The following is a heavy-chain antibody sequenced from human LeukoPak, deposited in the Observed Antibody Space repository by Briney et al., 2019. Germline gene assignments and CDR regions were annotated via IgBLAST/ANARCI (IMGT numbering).Heavy chain of an antibody. CDR1: GGSISSYY. CDR2: IYYSGST. J-gene: IGHJ4*02. Sequence: PSETLSLTCTVSGGSISSYYWSWIRQSPGKGLEWIGYIYYSGSTNYNPSLKSRVTISVDTSKNQFSLKLSSVTAADTAVYYCARVDYDFWSGPRVYFDYWGQGTLVTVSS. D-gene: IGHD3-3*01. CDR3: ARVDYDFWSGPRVYFDY. V-gene: IGHV4-59*01.